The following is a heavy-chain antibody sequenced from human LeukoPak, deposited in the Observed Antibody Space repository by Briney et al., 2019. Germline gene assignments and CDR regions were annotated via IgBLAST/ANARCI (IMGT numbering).Heavy chain of an antibody. J-gene: IGHJ3*02. CDR3: ARGHSEDAFDI. Sequence: PSETLSLTCAVSGGSISSSSYYWGWIRQPPGKGLEWIGEINHSGSTNYNPSLKSRVTISVDTSKNQFSLKLSSVTAADTAVYYCARGHSEDAFDIWGQGTMVTVSS. CDR2: INHSGST. CDR1: GGSISSSSYY. V-gene: IGHV4-39*07.